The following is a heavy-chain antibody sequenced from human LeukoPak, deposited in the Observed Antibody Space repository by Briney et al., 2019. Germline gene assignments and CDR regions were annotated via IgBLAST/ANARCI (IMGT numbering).Heavy chain of an antibody. J-gene: IGHJ4*02. Sequence: RGSLRLSCAASGFAFSDYYMNWIRQAPGKGLEWVSYIGSSGSYTNYADSVKGRFTISRDNAKNSLYLQMNSLRVEDTAVYFCARGYCNGGYCLPHYWGQGTLVTVSS. CDR1: GFAFSDYY. V-gene: IGHV3-11*05. CDR3: ARGYCNGGYCLPHY. D-gene: IGHD2-15*01. CDR2: IGSSGSYT.